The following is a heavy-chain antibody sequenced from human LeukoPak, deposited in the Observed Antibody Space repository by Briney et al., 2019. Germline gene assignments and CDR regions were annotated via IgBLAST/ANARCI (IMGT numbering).Heavy chain of an antibody. CDR2: INHSGST. Sequence: PSETLSLTCAVYGGSFSGYYWSWIRQPPGKGLEWIGEINHSGSTNYNPSLKSRVTISVDTSKNQFSLKLSPVTAADTAVYYCARGVSVDTAMVTWYFDLWGRGTLVTVSS. CDR3: ARGVSVDTAMVTWYFDL. J-gene: IGHJ2*01. CDR1: GGSFSGYY. V-gene: IGHV4-34*01. D-gene: IGHD5-18*01.